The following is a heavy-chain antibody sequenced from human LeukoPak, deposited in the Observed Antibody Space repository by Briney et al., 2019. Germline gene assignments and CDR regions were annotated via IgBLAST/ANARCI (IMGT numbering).Heavy chain of an antibody. V-gene: IGHV3-7*01. Sequence: GGSLRLSCAASGFTFSSYWMSWVRQAPGKGLEWVANINQDGSGKYYVDSVKGRFTISRDNANNSLYLQMNSLRAEDTAVYYCARVVGAGYFDLWGRGTLVTVSS. CDR1: GFTFSSYW. J-gene: IGHJ2*01. CDR3: ARVVGAGYFDL. CDR2: INQDGSGK. D-gene: IGHD1-26*01.